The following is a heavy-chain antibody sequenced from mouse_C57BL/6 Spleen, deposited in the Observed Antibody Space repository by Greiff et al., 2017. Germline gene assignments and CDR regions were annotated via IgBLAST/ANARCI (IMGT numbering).Heavy chain of an antibody. Sequence: VQLQQPGAELVKPGASVKLSCKASGYTFTSYWMHWVKQRPGQGLEWIGMIHPNSGSTNYNEKFKSKATLTVDKSSSTAYMQLSSLTSEDSAVYYCARKGGSTMVTTDYWGQGTTLAVAS. CDR2: IHPNSGST. J-gene: IGHJ2*01. CDR3: ARKGGSTMVTTDY. V-gene: IGHV1-64*01. D-gene: IGHD2-2*01. CDR1: GYTFTSYW.